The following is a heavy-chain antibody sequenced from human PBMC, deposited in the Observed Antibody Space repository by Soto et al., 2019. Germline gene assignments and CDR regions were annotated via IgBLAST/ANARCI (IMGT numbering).Heavy chain of an antibody. Sequence: EVQLVESGGGLVQPGGSLRLSCAASGFTVNSNYMSWVRQAPGKGLEWVSVIYSDGSTYYADSVKGRFIISRDNSNNTRYVQMNSLRAEDTAVYYCATLTKYDILTGFYPCWGQGTLVTVSS. D-gene: IGHD3-9*01. CDR1: GFTVNSNY. J-gene: IGHJ4*02. V-gene: IGHV3-66*01. CDR2: IYSDGST. CDR3: ATLTKYDILTGFYPC.